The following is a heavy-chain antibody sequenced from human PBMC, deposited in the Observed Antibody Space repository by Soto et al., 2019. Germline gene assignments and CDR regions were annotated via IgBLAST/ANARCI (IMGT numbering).Heavy chain of an antibody. D-gene: IGHD5-12*01. J-gene: IGHJ5*02. Sequence: QVQLVQSGAEVKKPGASVKVSCKASGYTFTSYGISWLRQAPGQGLEWMGWISAYNGNTNYAQKLQGRVTMTTDTSTSTACMELRSLRSYDTAGYYCAREGDFWVRGCLDPWGQGTLVTVSS. CDR2: ISAYNGNT. CDR3: AREGDFWVRGCLDP. CDR1: GYTFTSYG. V-gene: IGHV1-18*01.